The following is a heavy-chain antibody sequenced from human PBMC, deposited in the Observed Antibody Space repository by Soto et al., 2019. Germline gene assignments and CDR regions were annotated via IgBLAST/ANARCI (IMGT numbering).Heavy chain of an antibody. CDR2: ISYDGSNK. J-gene: IGHJ4*02. D-gene: IGHD6-13*01. V-gene: IGHV3-30-3*01. CDR1: GFTFSSYA. CDR3: ARDPDSSSSFDY. Sequence: QVPLVESGGGVVQPGRSLRLSCAASGFTFSSYAMHWVRQAPGKGLEWVAVISYDGSNKYYADSVKGRFTISRDNSKNTLYLQMNSLRAEDTAVYYCARDPDSSSSFDYWGQGTLVTVSS.